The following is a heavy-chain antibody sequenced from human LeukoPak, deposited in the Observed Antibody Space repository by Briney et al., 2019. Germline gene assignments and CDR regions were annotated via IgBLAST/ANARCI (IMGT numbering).Heavy chain of an antibody. V-gene: IGHV1-69*04. D-gene: IGHD2-15*01. CDR2: IIPILGIA. Sequence: SVTVSCTASGGTFSSYAISWVRQAPGQGLEWMGRIIPILGIANYAQKFQGRVTITADKSTSTAYMELSSLRSEDTAVYYCARDGEDIVVVVAAAQPNWFDPWGQGTLVTVSS. CDR3: ARDGEDIVVVVAAAQPNWFDP. CDR1: GGTFSSYA. J-gene: IGHJ5*02.